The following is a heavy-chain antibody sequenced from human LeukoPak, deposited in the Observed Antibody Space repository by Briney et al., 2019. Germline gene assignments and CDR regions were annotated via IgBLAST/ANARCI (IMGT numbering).Heavy chain of an antibody. V-gene: IGHV4-34*01. CDR1: GVSFSGYY. J-gene: IGHJ4*02. Sequence: PSETLSLTCAVYGVSFSGYYWSWIRQPPGKGLEWVGEINHSGSTNHNPSLKSRVTISVDTSKNQFSLKLRSVTAADTAVYYCARGEYSGSTYYFDYWGQGTLVTVSS. CDR3: ARGEYSGSTYYFDY. CDR2: INHSGST. D-gene: IGHD1-26*01.